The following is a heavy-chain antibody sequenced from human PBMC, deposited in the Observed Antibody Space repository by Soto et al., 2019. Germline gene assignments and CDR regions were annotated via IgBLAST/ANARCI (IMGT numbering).Heavy chain of an antibody. CDR2: IIPIFGTA. Sequence: QVQLVQSGAEVKKPGSSVKVSCKASGGTFSSYAISWVRQAPGQGLEWMGGIIPIFGTANYAQKFQGRVTITADESMSTAYMELSSLRSEDTAVYYCASSPNYYDSSGYNFQHWGQGTLVTVSS. J-gene: IGHJ1*01. CDR1: GGTFSSYA. D-gene: IGHD3-22*01. CDR3: ASSPNYYDSSGYNFQH. V-gene: IGHV1-69*12.